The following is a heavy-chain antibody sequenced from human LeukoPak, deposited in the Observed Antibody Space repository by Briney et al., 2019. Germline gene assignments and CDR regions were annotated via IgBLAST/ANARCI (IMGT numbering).Heavy chain of an antibody. CDR2: IYYNGAA. D-gene: IGHD6-13*01. J-gene: IGHJ4*02. CDR3: ARDPGIAAAGNDY. CDR1: GGSISNSAYY. Sequence: SETLSLTCTVSGGSISNSAYYWGWVRQPPGRGLESIGNIYYNGAAYYKPSLKSRVTISVDTSKNQFSLKLSSVTAADTAVYYCARDPGIAAAGNDYWGQGTLVTVSS. V-gene: IGHV4-39*01.